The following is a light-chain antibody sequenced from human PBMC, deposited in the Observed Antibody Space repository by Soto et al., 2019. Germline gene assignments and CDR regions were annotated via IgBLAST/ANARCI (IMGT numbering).Light chain of an antibody. CDR3: QQYNSYPWT. V-gene: IGKV1-5*03. J-gene: IGKJ1*01. Sequence: GDRVTITCRASQSISSWLAWYQQKPGKAPKLLIYKASSLESGVPSRFSGSGSGTEFTLTISRLQPDDFATYYCQQYNSYPWTFGQGTKVDSK. CDR2: KAS. CDR1: QSISSW.